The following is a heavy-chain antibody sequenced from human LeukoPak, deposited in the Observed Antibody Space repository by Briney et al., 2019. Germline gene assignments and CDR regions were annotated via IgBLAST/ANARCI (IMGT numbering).Heavy chain of an antibody. CDR2: IYHTGNS. Sequence: SETLSLTCTVSGGSVSSDNWSWIRQPPGKGLEWIGYIYHTGNSDYNPSLKSRATISLDTSKNQFSLKLTSVTAADTAVYFCARHPFSSPFDYWGQGTLVTVSS. J-gene: IGHJ4*02. CDR3: ARHPFSSPFDY. V-gene: IGHV4-59*08. CDR1: GGSVSSDN.